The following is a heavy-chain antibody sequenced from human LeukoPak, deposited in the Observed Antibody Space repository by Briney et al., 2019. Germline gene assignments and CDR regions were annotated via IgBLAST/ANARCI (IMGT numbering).Heavy chain of an antibody. D-gene: IGHD3-22*01. J-gene: IGHJ4*02. CDR3: TTDSSGYRSFDY. Sequence: GGSLRLSCAASGFTFSSYSMNWVRQAPGKGLEWVSYISSSSSSIYYADSVKGRFTISRDNDKNSLYLQMNSLRAEDTAVYYCTTDSSGYRSFDYWGQGTLVTVSS. CDR1: GFTFSSYS. V-gene: IGHV3-48*01. CDR2: ISSSSSSI.